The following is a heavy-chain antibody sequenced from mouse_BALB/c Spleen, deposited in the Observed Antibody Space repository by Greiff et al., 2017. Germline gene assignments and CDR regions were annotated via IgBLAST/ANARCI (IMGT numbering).Heavy chain of an antibody. Sequence: VQLQQPGAELVRPGASVKLSCKASGYTFTSYWINWVKQRPGQGLEWIGNIYPSDSYTNYNQKFKDKATLTVDKSSSTAYMQLSSPTSEDSAVYYCTRGGDGNYEFAYWGQGTLVTVSA. CDR2: IYPSDSYT. D-gene: IGHD2-1*01. CDR3: TRGGDGNYEFAY. J-gene: IGHJ3*01. CDR1: GYTFTSYW. V-gene: IGHV1-69*02.